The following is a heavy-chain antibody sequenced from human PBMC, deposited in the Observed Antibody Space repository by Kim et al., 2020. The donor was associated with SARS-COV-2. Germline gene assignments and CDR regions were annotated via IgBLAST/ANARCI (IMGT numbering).Heavy chain of an antibody. CDR1: GGTFSSYA. J-gene: IGHJ6*02. CDR2: IIPIFGSA. CDR3: ARTWSHISLYYYYGMDG. V-gene: IGHV1-69*13. D-gene: IGHD2-15*01. Sequence: SVKVSCKASGGTFSSYAISWVRQAPGQGLEWMGGIIPIFGSANSAQKFQGRVTSTADVTTRTSYMELCSLRSEDTAVYYCARTWSHISLYYYYGMDGWGQGTTVTVSS.